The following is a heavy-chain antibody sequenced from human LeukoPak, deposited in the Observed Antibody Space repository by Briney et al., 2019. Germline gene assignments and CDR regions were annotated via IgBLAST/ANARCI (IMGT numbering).Heavy chain of an antibody. CDR3: ARNDSSGDFDY. Sequence: PSETLSLTCAVSDYSISSGDYWGWIRQPPWRGQEWIGSVYHSRSTHYSPSLKSRVTISVDTSKNQFSLKLRSVTAADTAVYYCARNDSSGDFDYWGQGTLVTVSS. V-gene: IGHV4-38-2*01. CDR1: DYSISSGDY. J-gene: IGHJ4*02. D-gene: IGHD3-22*01. CDR2: VYHSRST.